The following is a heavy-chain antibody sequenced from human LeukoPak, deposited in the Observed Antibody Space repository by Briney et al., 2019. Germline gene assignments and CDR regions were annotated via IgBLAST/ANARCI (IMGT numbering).Heavy chain of an antibody. CDR3: ARDLGYYDSSGYYYVSQGFDY. J-gene: IGHJ4*02. D-gene: IGHD3-22*01. CDR2: IKQDRSEK. V-gene: IGHV3-7*01. CDR1: GFTFSNYW. Sequence: GGSLRLSCAASGFTFSNYWMSWVRQAPGKGLEWVANIKQDRSEKYYVDSVKGRFTISRDNAKNSLYLQMNSLRAEDTAVYYCARDLGYYDSSGYYYVSQGFDYWGQGTLVTVSS.